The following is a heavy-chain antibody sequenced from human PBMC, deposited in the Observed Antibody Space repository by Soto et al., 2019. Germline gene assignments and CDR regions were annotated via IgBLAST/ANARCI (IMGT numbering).Heavy chain of an antibody. V-gene: IGHV1-2*02. D-gene: IGHD2-21*02. Sequence: QAQLVQSGAEVKKPGASVKVSCEASGYTFTSYYMHWVRQAPGQGLEWMGWINPNSGDTKCAQKFRGRVTMTRDTSITTAYMEVKMLTSDDTAVYYCARQLAYCGGDCFTEPVDYWGQGTLVTVSS. CDR1: GYTFTSYY. CDR3: ARQLAYCGGDCFTEPVDY. J-gene: IGHJ4*02. CDR2: INPNSGDT.